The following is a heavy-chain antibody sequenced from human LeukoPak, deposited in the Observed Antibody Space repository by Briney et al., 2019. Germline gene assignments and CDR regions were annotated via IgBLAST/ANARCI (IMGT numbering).Heavy chain of an antibody. CDR1: GGSISSYY. Sequence: SSETLSLTCTVSGGSISSYYWSWVRQPPGKGLEWIGYIYYSGSTNYNLSLKSRVTISVDTSKNQYSLKLSSVTPADTAVYYCARDALLWCGSERWFDPWGQGTLGTVSS. CDR3: ARDALLWCGSERWFDP. V-gene: IGHV4-59*01. CDR2: IYYSGST. D-gene: IGHD3-10*01. J-gene: IGHJ5*02.